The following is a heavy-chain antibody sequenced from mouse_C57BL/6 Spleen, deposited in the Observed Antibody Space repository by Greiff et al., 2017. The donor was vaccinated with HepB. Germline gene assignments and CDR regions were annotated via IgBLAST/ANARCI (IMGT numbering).Heavy chain of an antibody. CDR2: IYPGDGDT. CDR3: AGVSWFAD. J-gene: IGHJ3*01. CDR1: GYAFSSSW. Sequence: VQLKQSGPELVKPGASVKISCKASGYAFSSSWMNWVKQRPGKGLEWIGRIYPGDGDTNYNGKFKGKATLTADKSSSTAYMQLSSLTSEDSAVYCWAGVSWFADWGQGTLVTVSA. V-gene: IGHV1-82*01.